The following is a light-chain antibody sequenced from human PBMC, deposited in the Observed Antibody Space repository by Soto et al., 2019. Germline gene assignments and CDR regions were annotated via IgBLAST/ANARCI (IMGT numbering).Light chain of an antibody. J-gene: IGLJ1*01. Sequence: QAVVTQSASASASLGASVKLTCTLSSGHSSYAIAWHQQQPEKGPRYLMKVNSDGSHNKGDGIPDRFSGSSSGAERYLTISSLQSDDEADYYCQTWGTGIPYVFGTGTKLTVL. CDR1: SGHSSYA. CDR2: VNSDGSH. V-gene: IGLV4-69*01. CDR3: QTWGTGIPYV.